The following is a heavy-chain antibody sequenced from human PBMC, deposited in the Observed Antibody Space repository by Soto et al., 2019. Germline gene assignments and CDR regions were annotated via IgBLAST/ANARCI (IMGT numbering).Heavy chain of an antibody. V-gene: IGHV3-23*01. Sequence: EVQLLESGGGLVQPGGSLRLSCAASGFTFSSYAMSWVRQAPGKGLEWVSAISGSGGSTYYADSVKGRFTISRDNSNNTLYLQMNSLRAEDTAVYYCAKVGPRWELYHWYFDLWGRGTLVTVSS. CDR1: GFTFSSYA. CDR2: ISGSGGST. D-gene: IGHD1-26*01. CDR3: AKVGPRWELYHWYFDL. J-gene: IGHJ2*01.